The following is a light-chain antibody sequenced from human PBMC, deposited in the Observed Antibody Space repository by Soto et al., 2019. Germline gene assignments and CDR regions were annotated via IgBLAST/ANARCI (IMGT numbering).Light chain of an antibody. V-gene: IGKV3-11*01. CDR3: QQRSNWPFFT. CDR1: QSVSSR. CDR2: DTS. Sequence: EIVLTQSPATLSLSPGDSATLSCRASQSVSSRLAWFQQKPGQAPRLLIYDTSTRATGIQARFSGSGSGTDFTLTISSLEPEDFALYYCQQRSNWPFFTFGPGTKVDIQ. J-gene: IGKJ3*01.